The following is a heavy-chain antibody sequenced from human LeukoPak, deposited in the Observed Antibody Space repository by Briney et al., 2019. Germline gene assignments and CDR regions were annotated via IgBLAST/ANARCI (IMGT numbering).Heavy chain of an antibody. CDR1: GFTFSSYA. CDR2: ISGSGGST. Sequence: GGSLRLSCAASGFTFSSYAMSWVRQAPGKGLEWVSAISGSGGSTYYADSVKGRFTISRDNSKNTLYLQMTSLRAEDTAVYYCANRGSYHSTFDYWGQGTPVTASS. V-gene: IGHV3-23*01. J-gene: IGHJ4*02. D-gene: IGHD3-16*01. CDR3: ANRGSYHSTFDY.